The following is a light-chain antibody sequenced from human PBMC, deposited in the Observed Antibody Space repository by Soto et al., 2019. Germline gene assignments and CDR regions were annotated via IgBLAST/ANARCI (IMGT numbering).Light chain of an antibody. Sequence: EIVLTQSPCTLSLSTGERATLSWRASQSVSNNYLAWYQQKPGQAPRLLIYGASNRATGIPDRFSGSGYGTDFNLTISRLETDDFAVYYCQQYNNWPLTFGGGTKVDIK. CDR1: QSVSNNY. CDR2: GAS. CDR3: QQYNNWPLT. V-gene: IGKV3-20*01. J-gene: IGKJ4*01.